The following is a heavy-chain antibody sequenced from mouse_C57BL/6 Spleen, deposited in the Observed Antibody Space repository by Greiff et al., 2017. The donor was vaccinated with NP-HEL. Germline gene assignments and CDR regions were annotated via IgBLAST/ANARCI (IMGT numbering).Heavy chain of an antibody. D-gene: IGHD1-1*01. V-gene: IGHV1-64*01. Sequence: QVQLQQPGAELVKPGASVKLSCKASGYTFTSYWMHWVKQRPGQGLEWIGMIHPNSGSTNYNEKFKSKATLTVDKSSSTAYMHLSSLTSEDSAFYYCARSTVVAFDYWGQGTTLTVSS. CDR3: ARSTVVAFDY. CDR2: IHPNSGST. J-gene: IGHJ2*01. CDR1: GYTFTSYW.